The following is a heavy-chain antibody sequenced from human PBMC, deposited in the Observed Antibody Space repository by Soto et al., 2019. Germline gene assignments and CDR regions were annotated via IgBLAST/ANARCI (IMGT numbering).Heavy chain of an antibody. V-gene: IGHV3-33*01. CDR2: IWYDGSNR. J-gene: IGHJ4*02. CDR1: GFTFSSYG. D-gene: IGHD5-18*01. Sequence: QVQLVESGGGVVQPGRSLRLSCAASGFTFSSYGMHWVRQAPGKGLEWVAIIWYDGSNRYYADSVKGRFTISRDNSKNTLYLQMNSLRAEDTAVYYCARDFGYSLDNWGQGTLVTVSS. CDR3: ARDFGYSLDN.